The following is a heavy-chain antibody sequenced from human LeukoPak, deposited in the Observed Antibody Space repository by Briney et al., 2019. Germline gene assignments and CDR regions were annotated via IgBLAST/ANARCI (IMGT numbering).Heavy chain of an antibody. CDR3: ARDPAGQWLPRYYYGMDV. V-gene: IGHV3-33*01. Sequence: GGSLRLSCAASGFTFSSYGMHWVRQAPGKGLEWVAVIWYDGSNKYYADSVKGRFTISRDNSKNTLHLQMNSLRAEDTAVYYCARDPAGQWLPRYYYGMDVWGQGTTVTVSS. D-gene: IGHD6-19*01. CDR1: GFTFSSYG. J-gene: IGHJ6*02. CDR2: IWYDGSNK.